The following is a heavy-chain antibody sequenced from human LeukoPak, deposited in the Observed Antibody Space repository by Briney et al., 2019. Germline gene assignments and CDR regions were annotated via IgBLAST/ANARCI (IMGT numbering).Heavy chain of an antibody. CDR1: GFTFSSYA. V-gene: IGHV3-23*01. CDR2: ISGSGGST. J-gene: IGHJ4*02. CDR3: AKDLLFLVSYGLFDY. D-gene: IGHD5-18*01. Sequence: GGSLRLSCAASGFTFSSYAMSWVRQAPGKGLEWVSAISGSGGSTYYADSVKGRFTISRDNSKNTLYLQMNSLRAEDTAVYYCAKDLLFLVSYGLFDYWGQGTLVTVSS.